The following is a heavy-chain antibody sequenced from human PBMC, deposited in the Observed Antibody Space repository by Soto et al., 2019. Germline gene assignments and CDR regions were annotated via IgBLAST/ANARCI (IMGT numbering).Heavy chain of an antibody. CDR3: ARDGSSQKEIYYYYYMDV. V-gene: IGHV3-21*01. J-gene: IGHJ6*03. Sequence: GGSLRLSCAASGFTFSSYSMNWVRQAPGKGLEWVSSISSSSSYIYYADSVKGRFTISRDNAKNSLYLQMNSLRAEDTAVYYCARDGSSQKEIYYYYYMDVWGKGTTVTVSS. CDR1: GFTFSSYS. D-gene: IGHD2-2*01. CDR2: ISSSSSYI.